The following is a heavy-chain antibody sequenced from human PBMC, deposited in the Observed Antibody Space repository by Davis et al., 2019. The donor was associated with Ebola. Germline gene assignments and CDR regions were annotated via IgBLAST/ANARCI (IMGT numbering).Heavy chain of an antibody. D-gene: IGHD4-17*01. CDR1: GYTHNHYA. V-gene: IGHV1-3*04. Sequence: ASVKVSCKASGYTHNHYAIHWVRQAPGQRLEWMGWINSGNGNTFYSQKFQVRVTITRATSAATVYMELKSLRSEDTAVYYCVGDRFGDFGFWSWGQGTLVTVSS. J-gene: IGHJ5*02. CDR3: VGDRFGDFGFWS. CDR2: INSGNGNT.